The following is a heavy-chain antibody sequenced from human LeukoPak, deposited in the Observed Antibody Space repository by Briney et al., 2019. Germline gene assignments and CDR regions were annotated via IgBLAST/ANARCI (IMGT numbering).Heavy chain of an antibody. CDR3: ARDFTHTAVVIYYYGLDV. J-gene: IGHJ6*02. Sequence: GGSLRLSCAASGFTFSSYGMHWVRQAPGKGLEWVAVIWYDGSNKYYVDSVKGRFTSSRDNAKNSLYLQMNSLRAEDAAVYYCARDFTHTAVVIYYYGLDVWGQGTTVTVSS. D-gene: IGHD5-18*01. V-gene: IGHV3-33*01. CDR2: IWYDGSNK. CDR1: GFTFSSYG.